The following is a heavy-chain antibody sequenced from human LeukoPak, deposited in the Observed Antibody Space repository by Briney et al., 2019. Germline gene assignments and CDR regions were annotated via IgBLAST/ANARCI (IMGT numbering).Heavy chain of an antibody. D-gene: IGHD3-3*01. V-gene: IGHV3-66*01. J-gene: IGHJ6*02. Sequence: PGGSLRLSCAASGFSVSSSYINWVRQAPGKGLEWISVTYSGGNTYYSESVKDRVAVSRDNSKNTVYLQMSSLTGENTAIYFCARDPSGTTIDNYYTLPKGMDVWGQGTTVIVSS. CDR2: TYSGGNT. CDR1: GFSVSSSY. CDR3: ARDPSGTTIDNYYTLPKGMDV.